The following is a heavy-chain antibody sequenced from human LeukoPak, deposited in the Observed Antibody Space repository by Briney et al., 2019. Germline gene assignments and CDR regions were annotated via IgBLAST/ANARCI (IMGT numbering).Heavy chain of an antibody. Sequence: SETPSLTCSVSGGSISNYYWSWIRQPPGKGLEWIGYVYISGSTNYNPSLRSRVTIALDTSKRQFSLQLSSVTAADTALYYCARIPLGYSGAYYFDSWGQGTLVTVSS. CDR3: ARIPLGYSGAYYFDS. V-gene: IGHV4-4*09. CDR1: GGSISNYY. J-gene: IGHJ4*02. CDR2: VYISGST. D-gene: IGHD5-12*01.